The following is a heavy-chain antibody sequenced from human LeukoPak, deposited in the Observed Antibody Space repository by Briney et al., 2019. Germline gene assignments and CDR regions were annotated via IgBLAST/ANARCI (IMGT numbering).Heavy chain of an antibody. J-gene: IGHJ6*04. Sequence: GGSLRLSCAASGFTFSSYWMSWVRQAPGKGLEWVANIKKDGSDKYYVDSVKGRFTISRDNAKTSLYLQMNSLRGEDTAVYYCARDGTPIYSNGWVYMDVWGKGTTVTISS. CDR1: GFTFSSYW. V-gene: IGHV3-7*01. D-gene: IGHD6-19*01. CDR2: IKKDGSDK. CDR3: ARDGTPIYSNGWVYMDV.